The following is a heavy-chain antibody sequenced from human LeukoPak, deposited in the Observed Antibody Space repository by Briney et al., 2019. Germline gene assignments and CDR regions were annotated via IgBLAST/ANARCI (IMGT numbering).Heavy chain of an antibody. CDR2: INPNSGGT. V-gene: IGHV1-2*02. CDR1: GYTFTGYY. CDR3: ARDHGYSSGWDMNYYYYYMDV. D-gene: IGHD6-19*01. Sequence: ASVKVSCKASGYTFTGYYMHWVRQAPGQGLEWMGWINPNSGGTNYAQKFQGRVTMTRDTSISTAYMELSRLRSDDTAVYYCARDHGYSSGWDMNYYYYYMDVWGKGTTVTVSS. J-gene: IGHJ6*03.